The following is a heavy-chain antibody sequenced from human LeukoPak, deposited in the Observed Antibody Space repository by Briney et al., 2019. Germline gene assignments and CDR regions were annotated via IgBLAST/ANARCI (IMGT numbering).Heavy chain of an antibody. V-gene: IGHV1-18*01. CDR1: GYTFTSYG. CDR3: ARKYCSSTSCYERTGWFDP. CDR2: ISAYNGNT. Sequence: GASVKVSCTASGYTFTSYGISWVRQAPGQGLEWMGWISAYNGNTNYAQKLQGRVTMTTDTSTSTAYMELSSLRSEDTAVYYCARKYCSSTSCYERTGWFDPWGQGTLVTVSS. J-gene: IGHJ5*02. D-gene: IGHD2-2*01.